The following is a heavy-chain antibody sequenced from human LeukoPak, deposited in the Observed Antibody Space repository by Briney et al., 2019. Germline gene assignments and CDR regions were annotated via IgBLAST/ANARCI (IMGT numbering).Heavy chain of an antibody. V-gene: IGHV3-7*03. CDR2: TKQDESEK. Sequence: GGSLRLSCAASGFTFSSFWMSLVRQAPGKGLEWVANTKQDESEKYYVDSVKGRFTISRDNAKNSLYLQMNSLRAEDTALYYCAKDIYYDSSGPFDYWGQGTLVTVSS. CDR1: GFTFSSFW. CDR3: AKDIYYDSSGPFDY. D-gene: IGHD3-22*01. J-gene: IGHJ4*02.